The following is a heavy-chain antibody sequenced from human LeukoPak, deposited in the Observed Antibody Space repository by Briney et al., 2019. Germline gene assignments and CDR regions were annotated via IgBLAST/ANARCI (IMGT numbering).Heavy chain of an antibody. CDR1: GGTFSSYA. D-gene: IGHD6-13*01. V-gene: IGHV1-69*05. J-gene: IGHJ6*03. CDR2: IIPIFDTA. Sequence: GASVKVSCKASGGTFSSYAISWVRQAPGQGLEWMGGIIPIFDTANYAQKLQGRVTMTTDTSTSTAYMELRSLRSDDTAVYYCARDRDLAGYSSSWTYYYYYYMDVWGKGTTVTVSS. CDR3: ARDRDLAGYSSSWTYYYYYYMDV.